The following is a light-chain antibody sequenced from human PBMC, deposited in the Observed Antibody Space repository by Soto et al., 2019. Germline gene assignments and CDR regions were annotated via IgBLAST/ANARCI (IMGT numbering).Light chain of an antibody. Sequence: QSVLTQPASVSGSPGQSITISCTGTSSDVGTYNYVSWYQLHPGKAPKLMVYEVSNRPSGVSNRFSGSKSGNTASLTISGLQAEDEADYHSSSYTSSSTYVFGTGTKVTVL. V-gene: IGLV2-14*01. CDR3: SSYTSSSTYV. CDR1: SSDVGTYNY. J-gene: IGLJ1*01. CDR2: EVS.